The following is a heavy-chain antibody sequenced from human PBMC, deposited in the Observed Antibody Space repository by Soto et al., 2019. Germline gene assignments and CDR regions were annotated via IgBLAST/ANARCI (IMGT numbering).Heavy chain of an antibody. J-gene: IGHJ4*02. V-gene: IGHV3-23*01. CDR1: GFTFSSDA. Sequence: EVQLLESGGGLVQPGGSLRLSCAASGFTFSSDAMSWVRQAPGKGLEWVSAISGSGGSTYYADSVKGRFTISRDNSKNTLYLQMNRRRAEDTAVYYCAKDGVSSGWYRGSYYFDYWGQGTLVTVSS. CDR2: ISGSGGST. D-gene: IGHD6-19*01. CDR3: AKDGVSSGWYRGSYYFDY.